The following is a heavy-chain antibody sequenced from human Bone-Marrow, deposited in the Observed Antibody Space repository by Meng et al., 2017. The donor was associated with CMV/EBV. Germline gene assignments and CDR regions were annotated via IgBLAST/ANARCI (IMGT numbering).Heavy chain of an antibody. Sequence: GGSLRLSCAASGFTFSSYGMHWVRQAPGKGLEWVAFIRYDGSNKYYADSVKGRFTISRDNSKNTLYLQMNSLRAEATAVYYCAKVWAYYDFWSGLNVWVKGPTAT. CDR3: AKVWAYYDFWSGLNV. D-gene: IGHD3-3*01. V-gene: IGHV3-30*02. CDR1: GFTFSSYG. J-gene: IGHJ6*04. CDR2: IRYDGSNK.